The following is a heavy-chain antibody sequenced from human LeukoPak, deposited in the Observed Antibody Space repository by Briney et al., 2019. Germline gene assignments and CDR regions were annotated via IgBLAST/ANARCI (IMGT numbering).Heavy chain of an antibody. CDR2: MNPNSGNT. Sequence: ASVKVSCKASGDSFTINDMNWVRQATGQGLEWMGWMNPNSGNTGYAQKFQGRVTMTRNTSISTAYMELTDLRSEDTAVYYCARVTAAGTWTFDPWGQGTTVTVSS. CDR1: GDSFTIND. CDR3: ARVTAAGTWTFDP. J-gene: IGHJ3*01. V-gene: IGHV1-8*01. D-gene: IGHD6-13*01.